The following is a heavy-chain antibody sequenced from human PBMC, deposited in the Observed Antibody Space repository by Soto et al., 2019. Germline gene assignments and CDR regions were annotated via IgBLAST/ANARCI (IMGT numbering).Heavy chain of an antibody. Sequence: VQLVESGRSVIRPGGSLRLSCAASGFAFQNHGMAWVRQVPGKGLEWVAGISGSGVNAGYADSVKGRFTISRDNGDNSLYLEINNLGVEDTALYHCARKPHWQYWYFDLWGRGTLVTVSS. CDR1: GFAFQNHG. CDR3: ARKPHWQYWYFDL. CDR2: ISGSGVNA. D-gene: IGHD1-1*01. J-gene: IGHJ2*01. V-gene: IGHV3-20*01.